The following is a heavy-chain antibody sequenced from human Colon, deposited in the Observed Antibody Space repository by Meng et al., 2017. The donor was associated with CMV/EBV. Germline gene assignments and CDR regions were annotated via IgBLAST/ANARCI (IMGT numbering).Heavy chain of an antibody. CDR1: GFTFRSYW. CDR3: ARVRDLYGSDGMDV. V-gene: IGHV3-7*01. D-gene: IGHD5-24*01. J-gene: IGHJ6*02. CDR2: IDQDGSER. Sequence: GESLKISCAASGFTFRSYWMTWVRQTPGKGLQWVASIDQDGSERYYMDSVKGRFTISRDNAKNSLYLQMNSLRVEDTAVYYCARVRDLYGSDGMDVWGQGTTVTVSS.